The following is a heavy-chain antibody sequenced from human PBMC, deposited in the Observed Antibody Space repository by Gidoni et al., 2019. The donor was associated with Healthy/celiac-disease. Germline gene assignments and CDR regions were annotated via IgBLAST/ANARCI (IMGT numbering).Heavy chain of an antibody. V-gene: IGHV4-59*01. J-gene: IGHJ6*03. CDR3: ARAYYYDSSGYYTPDYYMDV. D-gene: IGHD3-22*01. CDR2: IYYSGST. Sequence: QVQLQESGPGLVKPSETLSLTCTVSGGSISSYYWSWIRQPPGKGLEWIGYIYYSGSTNYNPSLKSRVTISVDTSKNQFSLKLSSVTAADTAVYYCARAYYYDSSGYYTPDYYMDVWGKGTTVTVSS. CDR1: GGSISSYY.